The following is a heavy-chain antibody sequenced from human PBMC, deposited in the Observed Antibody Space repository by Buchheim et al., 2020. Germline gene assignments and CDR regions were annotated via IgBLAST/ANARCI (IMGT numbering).Heavy chain of an antibody. CDR3: ARRCSGGSCYDY. Sequence: QVQLQQWGAGLLKPSETLSLTCAVSGGSFSGYYWSWIRQPPGKGLEWIGEINHSGSTNYNPSLKSRVTXSVDTSKKQFSLKLSSVTAADTAVYYCARRCSGGSCYDYWGQGTL. V-gene: IGHV4-34*01. CDR1: GGSFSGYY. J-gene: IGHJ4*02. D-gene: IGHD2-15*01. CDR2: INHSGST.